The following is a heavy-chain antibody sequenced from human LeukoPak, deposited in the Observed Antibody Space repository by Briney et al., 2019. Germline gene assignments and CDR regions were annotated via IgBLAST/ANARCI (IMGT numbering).Heavy chain of an antibody. D-gene: IGHD1-7*01. J-gene: IGHJ4*02. Sequence: SETLSLTCAVYGGSFSGYYWSWIRQPPGKGLEWIGEINHSGSTNYNPSLKSRVTISVDTSKNQFSLKLSSVTAADTAVYYCARSSVTGTTTSLRYWGQGTLVTVSS. CDR3: ARSSVTGTTTSLRY. CDR2: INHSGST. CDR1: GGSFSGYY. V-gene: IGHV4-34*01.